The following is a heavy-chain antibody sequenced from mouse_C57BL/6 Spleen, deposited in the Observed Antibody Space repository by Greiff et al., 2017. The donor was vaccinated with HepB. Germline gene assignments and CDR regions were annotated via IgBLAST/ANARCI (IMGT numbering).Heavy chain of an antibody. Sequence: EVQLVESGPGLAKPSQTLSLTCSVTGYSITSDYWNWIRKFQGNKLEYMGYISYSGSTYYNPSLKSRISITRDTSKNQYYLQLNSVTTEDTATYYCARYRNDYDVGWYFDVWGTGTTVTVSS. CDR3: ARYRNDYDVGWYFDV. CDR1: GYSITSDY. V-gene: IGHV3-8*01. CDR2: ISYSGST. D-gene: IGHD2-4*01. J-gene: IGHJ1*03.